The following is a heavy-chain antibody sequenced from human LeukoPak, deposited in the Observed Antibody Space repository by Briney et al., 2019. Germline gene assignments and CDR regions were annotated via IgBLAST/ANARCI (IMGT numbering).Heavy chain of an antibody. V-gene: IGHV4-34*01. CDR2: INHSGST. D-gene: IGHD2-21*02. CDR1: GGSFSGYY. J-gene: IGHJ3*02. Sequence: SETLSLTCAVYGGSFSGYYWSWIRQPPGKGLEWIGEINHSGSTNYNPSLKSRVTISADTSKNQLSLKLSSVTAADTAVYYCARGRGLVVVTARRAFDIWGQGTMVTVSS. CDR3: ARGRGLVVVTARRAFDI.